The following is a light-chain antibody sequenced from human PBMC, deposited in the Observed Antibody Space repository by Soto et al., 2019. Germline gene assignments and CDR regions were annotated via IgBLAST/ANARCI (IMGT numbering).Light chain of an antibody. CDR1: QSVSSN. J-gene: IGKJ1*01. CDR2: GAS. V-gene: IGKV3-15*01. Sequence: EIVMTQSPATLSVSPGERATLTCRASQSVSSNLAWYQQKPGQAARLLIYGASTRAPGIPARFSGSGSGTEFTLTISSLQSEDFAVYYCQQYNNWPQTFGQGTKV. CDR3: QQYNNWPQT.